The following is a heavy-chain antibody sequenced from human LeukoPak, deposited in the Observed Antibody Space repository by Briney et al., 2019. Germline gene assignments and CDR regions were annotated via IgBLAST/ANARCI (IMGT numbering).Heavy chain of an antibody. CDR3: ARVTWSPGTSYYYMDV. D-gene: IGHD1-1*01. V-gene: IGHV4-59*11. CDR2: IHFGGST. CDR1: GDYINSHY. J-gene: IGHJ6*03. Sequence: SETLSLTCSVSGDYINSHYWTWIRQSSGRGLEWLGYIHFGGSTKYNPSLKSPVTISVDTSKKEFSLKLSSVTAADTAVYYCARVTWSPGTSYYYMDVWGKGTTVTVSS.